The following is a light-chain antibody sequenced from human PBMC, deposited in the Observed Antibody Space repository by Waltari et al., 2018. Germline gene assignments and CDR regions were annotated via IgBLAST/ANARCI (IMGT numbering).Light chain of an antibody. V-gene: IGKV1-8*01. CDR2: ATS. J-gene: IGKJ3*01. CDR1: QGISSY. Sequence: AIRMTQSPSSFSASTGDRVTITCRASQGISSYLAWYQQKPGTAPNLLVYATSTLQSGVPSRFSGSGSGTDFSLTISCLQSEDFATYYCQQYYTYPPTFGPGTKVDIK. CDR3: QQYYTYPPT.